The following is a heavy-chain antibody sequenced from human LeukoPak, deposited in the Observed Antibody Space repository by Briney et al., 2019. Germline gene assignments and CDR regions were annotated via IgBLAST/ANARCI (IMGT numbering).Heavy chain of an antibody. CDR1: GGSISTSSYY. CDR3: ARLSTGA. D-gene: IGHD3-10*01. CDR2: IFYSGST. V-gene: IGHV4-39*07. J-gene: IGHJ5*02. Sequence: SETLSLTCTVSGGSISTSSYYWGWVRQPPGKGLEWIGNIFYSGSTYYSPSLKSRVTISVDTSKNQFSLKLSSVTAADTAVYYCARLSTGAWGQGTLVTVSS.